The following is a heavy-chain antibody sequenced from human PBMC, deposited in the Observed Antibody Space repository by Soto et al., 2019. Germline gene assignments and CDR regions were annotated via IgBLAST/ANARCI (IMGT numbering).Heavy chain of an antibody. CDR2: VSYSGST. CDR3: ARQGYYDLLSGYYLFDY. V-gene: IGHV4-59*08. J-gene: IGHJ4*02. Sequence: PSETLSLTCTVSGVSTDSLYWSWVRQPPGKGLEWIGYVSYSGSTTYNPSLKSRVIVSIDTSKNQFSLKLTSVTAADTAVYYCARQGYYDLLSGYYLFDYWGQGTLVTVSS. CDR1: GVSTDSLY. D-gene: IGHD3-3*01.